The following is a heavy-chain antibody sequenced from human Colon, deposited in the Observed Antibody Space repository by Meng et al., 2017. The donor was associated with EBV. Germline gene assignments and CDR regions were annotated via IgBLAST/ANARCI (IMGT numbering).Heavy chain of an antibody. V-gene: IGHV7-4-1*02. CDR1: GYPLPRYP. J-gene: IGHJ4*02. CDR3: GTLKYTSGFYGPAY. D-gene: IGHD6-19*01. CDR2: ISTNTGNP. Sequence: QVLLVQSGSELKKPGASVKVSFKATGYPLPRYPMNWVRQAPGQGLEWMGWISTNTGNPTYAQGFTGRFVFSVDTSVSTAYLQISSLKAEDTAVYYCGTLKYTSGFYGPAYWGQGALVTVSS.